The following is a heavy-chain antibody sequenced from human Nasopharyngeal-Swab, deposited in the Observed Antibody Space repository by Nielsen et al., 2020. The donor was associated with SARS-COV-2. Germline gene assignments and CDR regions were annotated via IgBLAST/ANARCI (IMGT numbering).Heavy chain of an antibody. CDR2: ISSGGRTI. J-gene: IGHJ5*02. CDR3: ARGDSFGP. CDR1: ESTFSGYS. Sequence: GGSLRLSCAASESTFSGYSMSWVRQAPGKGPEWISYISSGGRTIRYADSVKGRFTISRDKAGNTLSLQMNSLRDEDTGVYYCARGDSFGPWGQGTQVTVSS. V-gene: IGHV3-48*02.